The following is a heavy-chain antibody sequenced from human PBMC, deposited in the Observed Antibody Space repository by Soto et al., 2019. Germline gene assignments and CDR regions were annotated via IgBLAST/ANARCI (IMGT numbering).Heavy chain of an antibody. D-gene: IGHD3-22*01. V-gene: IGHV3-21*01. CDR2: ISSSSSYI. J-gene: IGHJ4*02. Sequence: PVGSLRLSCASSVFTFSSYSMNCVRHSPGKWLEWVSSISSSSSYIYYADSVKGRFTISRDNAKNSLYLKMNSLRAEDTAVYYCARDSSYYYDSSGCYEYWGQGTLVNVSS. CDR1: VFTFSSYS. CDR3: ARDSSYYYDSSGCYEY.